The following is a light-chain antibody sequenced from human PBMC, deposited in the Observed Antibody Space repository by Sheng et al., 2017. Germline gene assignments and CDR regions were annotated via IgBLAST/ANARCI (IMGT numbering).Light chain of an antibody. Sequence: QSVLTQPPSASGTPGQRVIISCSGSSSNIGSNYVYWYQQLPGTAPKLLIYRNNQRPSGVPDRISGSKSGTSASLAFSGLRSEDEADYYCAAWDDSLSVVFGGGTKLTVI. CDR2: RNN. CDR3: AAWDDSLSVV. CDR1: SSNIGSNY. V-gene: IGLV1-47*01. J-gene: IGLJ2*01.